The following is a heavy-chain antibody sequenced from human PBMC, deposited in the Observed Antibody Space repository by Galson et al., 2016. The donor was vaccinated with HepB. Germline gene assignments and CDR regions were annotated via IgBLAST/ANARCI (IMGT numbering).Heavy chain of an antibody. D-gene: IGHD6-25*01. Sequence: SVKVSCKASGGTFSSYAISWVRQAPGQGLEWMGGTIPIFGTANYAQKFQGRVTMTADESTSTAYMELSSLRSEDTAVYYCATKNGIATGFYYYGMDVWGQGTTVTVSS. CDR2: TIPIFGTA. CDR3: ATKNGIATGFYYYGMDV. V-gene: IGHV1-69*13. J-gene: IGHJ6*02. CDR1: GGTFSSYA.